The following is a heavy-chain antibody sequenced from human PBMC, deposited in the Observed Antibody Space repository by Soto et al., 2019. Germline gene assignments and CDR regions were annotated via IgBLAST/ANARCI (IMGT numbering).Heavy chain of an antibody. CDR2: LAPFNGKT. V-gene: IGHV1-18*01. Sequence: GASVKVSCKASGYVFNHYAINWVRQALGQGLEWMGWLAPFNGKTSSLQKLQDRMSMTIDTATSTAYLELNSLTSDDTGVYFCAREGGSSTYYPLELDYWGQGTQVTVSS. D-gene: IGHD6-13*01. CDR3: AREGGSSTYYPLELDY. J-gene: IGHJ4*02. CDR1: GYVFNHYA.